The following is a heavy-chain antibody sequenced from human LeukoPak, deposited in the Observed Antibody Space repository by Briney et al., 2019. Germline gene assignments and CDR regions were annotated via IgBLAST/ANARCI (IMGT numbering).Heavy chain of an antibody. D-gene: IGHD6-19*01. CDR2: ISWNSGSI. CDR1: GFTFSSYA. CDR3: AKSSGQDETDY. J-gene: IGHJ4*02. V-gene: IGHV3-9*01. Sequence: PGGSLRLSCAASGFTFSSYAMHWVRQAPGKGLEWVSCISWNSGSIGYADSVKGRFTISRDNAKNSLYLQMNSLRAEDTALYYCAKSSGQDETDYWGQGTLVTVSS.